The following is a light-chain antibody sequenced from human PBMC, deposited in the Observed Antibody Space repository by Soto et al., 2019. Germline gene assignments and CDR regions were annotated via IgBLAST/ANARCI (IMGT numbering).Light chain of an antibody. CDR3: TSYTSSSLYF. J-gene: IGLJ1*01. CDR1: SSDVGGYNY. V-gene: IGLV2-14*01. CDR2: DVS. Sequence: QSALTQPASVSGSPGQSITISCTGTSSDVGGYNYVSWYQQHPGKAPKLMIYDVSNRPSGVSNRFSGSKSGNTASLTISGLQAKEEADYYSTSYTSSSLYFFGLGPSSPS.